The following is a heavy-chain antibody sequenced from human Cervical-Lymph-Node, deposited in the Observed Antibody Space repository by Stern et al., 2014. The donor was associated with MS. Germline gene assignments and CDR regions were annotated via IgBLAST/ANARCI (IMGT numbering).Heavy chain of an antibody. D-gene: IGHD6-19*01. Sequence: VQLLQSGAEVKKPGASVKVSCKASGYTFIDYYMDWVRQAPGQGLEWMGRINPTSGGTKYAQKFQGRVTMTRDTSISTAYLELTRLTSDDTAVYYCARESSLAGAPWGQGTLVTVSS. CDR1: GYTFIDYY. CDR2: INPTSGGT. J-gene: IGHJ5*02. V-gene: IGHV1-2*06. CDR3: ARESSLAGAP.